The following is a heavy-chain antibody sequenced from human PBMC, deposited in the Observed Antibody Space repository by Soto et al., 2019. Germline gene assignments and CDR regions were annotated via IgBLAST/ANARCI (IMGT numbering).Heavy chain of an antibody. D-gene: IGHD3-9*01. CDR1: GGTFSSYT. J-gene: IGHJ6*02. CDR2: IIPILGIA. CDR3: ARDATGYSRRYYGMDV. Sequence: QVQLVHSGAEVKKPGSSVKVSCKASGGTFSSYTISWVRQAPGQGLEWMGRIIPILGIANYAQKFQGRVTITADKSTSTAYMELSSLRSEDTAVYYCARDATGYSRRYYGMDVWGQGTTVTVSS. V-gene: IGHV1-69*04.